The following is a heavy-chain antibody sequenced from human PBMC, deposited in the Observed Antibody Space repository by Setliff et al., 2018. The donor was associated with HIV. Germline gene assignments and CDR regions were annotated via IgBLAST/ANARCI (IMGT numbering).Heavy chain of an antibody. J-gene: IGHJ6*02. CDR1: GDTFSIHA. CDR3: ANLLVLRWEPHTRKKNGMDV. V-gene: IGHV1-69*10. CDR2: IIPFIHMKWL. Sequence: GASVKVSCKASGDTFSIHAINWVRQAPGQGLEWMGGIIPFIHMKWLTTHGGVTITADKSTTTAYMELSSLISADTAVYYCANLLVLRWEPHTRKKNGMDVWGQGTTVTVSS. D-gene: IGHD1-26*01.